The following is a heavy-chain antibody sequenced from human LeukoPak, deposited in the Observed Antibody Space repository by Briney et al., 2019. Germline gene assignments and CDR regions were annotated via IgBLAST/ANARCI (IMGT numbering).Heavy chain of an antibody. CDR3: ARTYDGSGSIYYYGMDV. CDR1: GFTFSSYA. J-gene: IGHJ6*04. V-gene: IGHV3-30*04. D-gene: IGHD3-10*01. CDR2: IWYDGTDK. Sequence: GGSLRLSCAASGFTFSSYAMHWVRQAPGKGLEWVAVIWYDGTDKYYADSVKGRFTISRGNSKNTLYLQMNSLRAEDTAVYYCARTYDGSGSIYYYGMDVWGKGTTVTVSS.